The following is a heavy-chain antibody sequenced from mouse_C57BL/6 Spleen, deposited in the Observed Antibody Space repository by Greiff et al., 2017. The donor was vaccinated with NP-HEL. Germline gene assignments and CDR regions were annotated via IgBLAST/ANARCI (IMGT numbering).Heavy chain of an antibody. CDR3: ARDGYGNYGHYYAMDY. CDR2: INYDGSST. CDR1: GFTFSDYY. J-gene: IGHJ4*01. Sequence: EVKLVESEGGLVQPGRSMKLSCTASGFTFSDYYMAWVRQVPEKGLEWVANINYDGSSTYYLDSLKSRFIISRDNAKNILYLQMSSLKSEDTATYYCARDGYGNYGHYYAMDYWGQGTSVTVSS. D-gene: IGHD2-1*01. V-gene: IGHV5-16*01.